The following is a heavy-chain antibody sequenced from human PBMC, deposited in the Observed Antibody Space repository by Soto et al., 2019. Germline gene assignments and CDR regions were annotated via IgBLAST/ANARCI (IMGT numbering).Heavy chain of an antibody. CDR3: ERDRDDQLNPFDAFVI. CDR1: GGSVSIGSHY. J-gene: IGHJ3*02. D-gene: IGHD1-1*01. Sequence: SETLSLTCTVSGGSVSIGSHYWSWIRQPRGKGLEWIAYIYHSGSTDYNPSLKSRVSISVDLSKNQFSLRLDSVTAAETAVYYCERDRDDQLNPFDAFVILCPETMLTVSS. V-gene: IGHV4-61*01. CDR2: IYHSGST.